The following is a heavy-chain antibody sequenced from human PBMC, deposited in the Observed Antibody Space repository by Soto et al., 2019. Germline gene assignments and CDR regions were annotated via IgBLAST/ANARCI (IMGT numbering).Heavy chain of an antibody. J-gene: IGHJ4*02. CDR2: INAGNGNT. V-gene: IGHV1-3*01. Sequence: ASVKVSCKASGYTFTSYAMHWVRQAPGQRLEWMGWINAGNGNTKYSQKFQGRVTITRDTSASTAYMELSSLRSEDTAVYYCVRDSEDSSGYFDYWGQGTLVTVS. CDR1: GYTFTSYA. CDR3: VRDSEDSSGYFDY. D-gene: IGHD3-22*01.